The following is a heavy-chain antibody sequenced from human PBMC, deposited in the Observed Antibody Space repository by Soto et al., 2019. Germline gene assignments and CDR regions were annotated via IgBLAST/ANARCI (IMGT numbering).Heavy chain of an antibody. CDR3: ARSRYCSSTSCRSSDY. V-gene: IGHV5-51*03. Sequence: EVQLVQSGAEVKKPGESLKISCKGSGYSFTSYWIGWVRQMPGKGLEWMGIIYPGDSDTRYSPSFQGQVTISADKSISTAYLQWSSLKASDTAVYYCARSRYCSSTSCRSSDYWGQGTLVTASS. J-gene: IGHJ4*02. CDR1: GYSFTSYW. CDR2: IYPGDSDT. D-gene: IGHD2-2*01.